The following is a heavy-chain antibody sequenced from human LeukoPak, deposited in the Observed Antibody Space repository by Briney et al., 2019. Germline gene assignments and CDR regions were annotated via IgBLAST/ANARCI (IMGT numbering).Heavy chain of an antibody. CDR2: VTNNGGRT. D-gene: IGHD3-22*01. CDR3: TRGRSGYYYDY. J-gene: IGHJ4*02. Sequence: GGSLRLSCSASGFTFSTYPMHWVRQAPGKGLEYVSAVTNNGGRTYYADSVKGRFTISRDNSKNTLYLQMSSLRPEDTAVYYCTRGRSGYYYDYWGQGTLVTVSS. V-gene: IGHV3-64D*09. CDR1: GFTFSTYP.